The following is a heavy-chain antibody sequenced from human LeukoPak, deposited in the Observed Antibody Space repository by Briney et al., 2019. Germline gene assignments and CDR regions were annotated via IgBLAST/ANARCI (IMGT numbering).Heavy chain of an antibody. D-gene: IGHD1-26*01. J-gene: IGHJ4*02. V-gene: IGHV1-18*01. Sequence: GASVKVSCKASGYTFTSYGISWVRQPPGQGLEWMGWISAYNGNTNYAQKLQGRVTMTTDTSTSTAYMELRSLRSDDTAVYYCARRGSGSYRDYFDYWGQGTLVTVSS. CDR3: ARRGSGSYRDYFDY. CDR2: ISAYNGNT. CDR1: GYTFTSYG.